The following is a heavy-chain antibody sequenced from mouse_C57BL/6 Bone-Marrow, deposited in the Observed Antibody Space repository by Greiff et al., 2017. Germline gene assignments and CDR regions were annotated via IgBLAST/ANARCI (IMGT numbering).Heavy chain of an antibody. CDR1: GFTFSDYG. J-gene: IGHJ4*01. D-gene: IGHD4-1*01. CDR2: LSSGGSTI. CDR3: ARPVGRDAMDD. Sequence: DVKLVESGGGLVKPGGSLKLSCAASGFTFSDYGMPWVRQAPEKGLEWVAYLSSGGSTIYYADTVQGRFTISRDNAKNTLFLQMTSLRTEDTAMYYCARPVGRDAMDDWGQGTSVTVSS. V-gene: IGHV5-17*01.